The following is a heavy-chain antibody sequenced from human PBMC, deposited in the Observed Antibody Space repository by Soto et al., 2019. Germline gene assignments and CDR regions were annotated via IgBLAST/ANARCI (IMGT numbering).Heavy chain of an antibody. V-gene: IGHV4-30-2*01. D-gene: IGHD2-8*01. CDR2: IYHSGST. J-gene: IGHJ4*02. CDR3: ARQYCTNGVCPFDY. CDR1: GGSISSGGYS. Sequence: PSETLSLTCAVSGGSISSGGYSWSWIRQPPGKGLEWIGYIYHSGSTYYNLSLKSRVTISVDRSKNQFSLKLSSVTAADTAVYYCARQYCTNGVCPFDYWGQGTLVTVS.